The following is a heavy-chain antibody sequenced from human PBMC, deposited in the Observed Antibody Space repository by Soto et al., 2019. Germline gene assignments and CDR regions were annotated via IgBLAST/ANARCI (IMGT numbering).Heavy chain of an antibody. V-gene: IGHV2-5*02. CDR2: IYWDDDK. CDR1: GFSLSTNKVG. Sequence: QITLKESGPTLVKPTQTLTLTCSFSGFSLSTNKVGVGWIRQPPGKALEWLALIYWDDDKRYSPSLKSRLTITTDTSKNQVVLRMTNMDPMDTATYYCAHRRLYDSVFDYWGQGTLVTVSS. D-gene: IGHD3-22*01. CDR3: AHRRLYDSVFDY. J-gene: IGHJ4*02.